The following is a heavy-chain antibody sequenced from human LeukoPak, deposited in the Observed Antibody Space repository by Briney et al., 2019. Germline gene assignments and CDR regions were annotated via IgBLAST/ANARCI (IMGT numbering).Heavy chain of an antibody. V-gene: IGHV3-33*01. CDR3: ARFSIAAAGDY. Sequence: GGSLRLSCAASGFTFSSYGMQWVRQAPGKGLEWVAVIWYDGSNKYYADSVKGRFTISRDNSKNTLYLQMNSLRAEDTAVYYCARFSIAAAGDYWGQGTLVTVSS. CDR2: IWYDGSNK. J-gene: IGHJ4*02. D-gene: IGHD6-13*01. CDR1: GFTFSSYG.